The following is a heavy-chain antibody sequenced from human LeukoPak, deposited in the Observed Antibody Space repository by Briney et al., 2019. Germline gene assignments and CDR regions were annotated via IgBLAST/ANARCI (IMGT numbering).Heavy chain of an antibody. CDR3: AKTAMVPFYYYMDV. V-gene: IGHV1-18*01. CDR2: ISAYNGNT. Sequence: ASVKVSCKASGYTFTSYGISWVRQAPGQGLEWMGWISAYNGNTNYAQKLQGRVTMTTDTSTSTAYMELRSLRSDDTTVYYCAKTAMVPFYYYMDVWGKGTTVTVSS. J-gene: IGHJ6*03. CDR1: GYTFTSYG. D-gene: IGHD5-18*01.